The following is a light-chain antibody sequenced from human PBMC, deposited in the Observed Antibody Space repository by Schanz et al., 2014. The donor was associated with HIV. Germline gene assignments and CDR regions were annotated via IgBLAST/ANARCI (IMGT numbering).Light chain of an antibody. CDR3: QQGGSWPLT. CDR2: GAS. Sequence: EIVLTQSPGTLSLSPGERATLSCRASQSVSNSYLAWYQQKPGQAPRLLIYGASTRATGIPDRFSGSGSGTEFTLTISRLEPEDFAVYLCQQGGSWPLTFGGGTTVEIK. V-gene: IGKV3-20*01. CDR1: QSVSNSY. J-gene: IGKJ4*01.